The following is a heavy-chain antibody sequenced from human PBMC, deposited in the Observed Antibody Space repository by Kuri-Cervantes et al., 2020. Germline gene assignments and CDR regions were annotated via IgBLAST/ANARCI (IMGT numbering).Heavy chain of an antibody. J-gene: IGHJ4*02. CDR1: GFTFSNHG. CDR2: IRFDGSGK. Sequence: GESLKISCAASGFTFSNHGMHWVRQAPGKGLEWVAYIRFDGSGKYYTDSVRGRFTISRDNSKDTLYLQMNTLRTEDTALYFCARGLGQQVFLTHWGQGALVTVSS. V-gene: IGHV3-30*02. CDR3: ARGLGQQVFLTH. D-gene: IGHD6-13*01.